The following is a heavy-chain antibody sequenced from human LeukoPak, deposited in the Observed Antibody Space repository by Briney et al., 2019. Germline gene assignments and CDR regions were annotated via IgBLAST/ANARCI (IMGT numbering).Heavy chain of an antibody. CDR2: ISGSGGST. CDR3: AKDFLLTSNYYGSGSYFLN. J-gene: IGHJ4*02. CDR1: GFTFSSYA. Sequence: GGSLRLSCAASGFTFSSYAMSWVRQAPGKGLEWVSAISGSGGSTYYADSVTGRFTISRDNSKNTLYLQMNSLRAEDTAVYYCAKDFLLTSNYYGSGSYFLNWGQGTLVTVSS. V-gene: IGHV3-23*01. D-gene: IGHD3-10*01.